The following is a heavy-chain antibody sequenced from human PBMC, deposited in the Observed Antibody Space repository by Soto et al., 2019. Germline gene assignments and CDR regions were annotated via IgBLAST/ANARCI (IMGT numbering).Heavy chain of an antibody. V-gene: IGHV3-48*02. Sequence: GGSLRLSCAASGFTFSSYSMNWVRQAPGKGLEWVSYISSSSSTIYYADSVKGRFTISRDNAKNSLYLQMNSLRDEDTAVYYCARGPYGDYRGGYYYYGMDVWGQGTTVTVSS. D-gene: IGHD4-17*01. J-gene: IGHJ6*02. CDR3: ARGPYGDYRGGYYYYGMDV. CDR1: GFTFSSYS. CDR2: ISSSSSTI.